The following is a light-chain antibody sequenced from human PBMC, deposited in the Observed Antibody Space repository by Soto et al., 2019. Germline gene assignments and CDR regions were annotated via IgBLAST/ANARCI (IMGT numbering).Light chain of an antibody. CDR1: QTVRSN. Sequence: EVVMTQSPATLSLSPGDRATLSCRASQTVRSNLAWYQQKSGQAPRVLIHGASTRATGVPDRFSGGGSGTDFTLTISSLQSEDFAVYYCQQYNDWPRTFGQGTKVDIK. V-gene: IGKV3-15*01. CDR2: GAS. CDR3: QQYNDWPRT. J-gene: IGKJ1*01.